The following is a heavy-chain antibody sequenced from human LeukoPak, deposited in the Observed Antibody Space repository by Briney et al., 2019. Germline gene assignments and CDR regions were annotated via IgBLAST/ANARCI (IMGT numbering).Heavy chain of an antibody. CDR2: ISYDGSNK. Sequence: GRSLRLSCAASGFTFSSYGMHWVRQAPGKGLEWVAVISYDGSNKYYADSVKGRFTISRDNSKNTLYLQMNSLRAEDTAMYYCAKDPYWGQGTLVTVSS. CDR3: AKDPY. CDR1: GFTFSSYG. J-gene: IGHJ4*02. V-gene: IGHV3-30*18.